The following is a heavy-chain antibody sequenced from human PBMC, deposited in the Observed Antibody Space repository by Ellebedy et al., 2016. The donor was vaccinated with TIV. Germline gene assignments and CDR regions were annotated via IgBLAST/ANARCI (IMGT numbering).Heavy chain of an antibody. CDR2: IIPILGIA. D-gene: IGHD3-3*01. J-gene: IGHJ4*02. CDR3: ARDRKGTIFGVVISLDY. CDR1: GGTFSSYA. Sequence: AASVKVSCKASGGTFSSYAISWVRQAPGQGLEWMGRIIPILGIANYAQKFQGRVTITADKSTSTAYMELSSLRSEDTAVYYCARDRKGTIFGVVISLDYWGQGTLVTVSS. V-gene: IGHV1-69*04.